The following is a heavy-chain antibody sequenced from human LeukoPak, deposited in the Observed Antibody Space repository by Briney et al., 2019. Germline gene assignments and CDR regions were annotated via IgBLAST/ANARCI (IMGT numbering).Heavy chain of an antibody. CDR2: TYYRSKWYN. V-gene: IGHV6-1*01. Sequence: SQTLSLTCAISGDSVSSNSAAWNWIRQSPSRGLEWLGRTYYRSKWYNDYAVSVKSRITINPDTSKNQYSLQLNSVTPKDTAVYYCARSSTAGEGSLDFDYWGQGTLVTVSS. D-gene: IGHD6-13*01. J-gene: IGHJ4*02. CDR3: ARSSTAGEGSLDFDY. CDR1: GDSVSSNSAA.